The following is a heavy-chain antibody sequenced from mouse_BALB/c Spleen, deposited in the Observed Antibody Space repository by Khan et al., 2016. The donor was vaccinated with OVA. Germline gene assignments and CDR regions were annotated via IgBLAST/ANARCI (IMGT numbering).Heavy chain of an antibody. J-gene: IGHJ1*01. CDR1: GYTFTNYG. CDR3: ARGASYWYFDV. V-gene: IGHV9-1*02. Sequence: QIQLVQSGPELKKPGETVKISCKASGYTFTNYGMNWVKQAPGKGLKWRGWINTYTGEPTYTDDFKGRFAFSLETSASTAYLQINNLKNEDMATXFCARGASYWYFDVWGAGTTVTVSS. CDR2: INTYTGEP.